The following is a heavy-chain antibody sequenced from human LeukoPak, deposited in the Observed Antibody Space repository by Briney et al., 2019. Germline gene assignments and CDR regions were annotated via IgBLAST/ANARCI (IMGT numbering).Heavy chain of an antibody. CDR3: ARGLRWLQFDY. Sequence: SETLSLTCTVSGGSISSSSYYWGWIRQPPGKGLEWIGSIYYSGSTYYNPSLKSRVTISVDTSKNQFSLKLSSVTAADTAVYYCARGLRWLQFDYWGQGTLVTVSS. J-gene: IGHJ4*02. V-gene: IGHV4-39*01. CDR1: GGSISSSSYY. D-gene: IGHD5-24*01. CDR2: IYYSGST.